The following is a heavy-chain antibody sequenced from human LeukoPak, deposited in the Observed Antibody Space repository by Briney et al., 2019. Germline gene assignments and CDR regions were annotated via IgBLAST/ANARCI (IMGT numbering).Heavy chain of an antibody. Sequence: PGGSLRLSCAAYGFTFSSYSMNWVRQAPGKGLEWVAVISYDGSNKYYADSVKGRFTISRDNSKNTLYLQMNSLRAEDTAVYYCAKDPTVTPDVWGKGTTVTVSS. D-gene: IGHD4-17*01. CDR1: GFTFSSYS. V-gene: IGHV3-30*18. CDR2: ISYDGSNK. J-gene: IGHJ6*04. CDR3: AKDPTVTPDV.